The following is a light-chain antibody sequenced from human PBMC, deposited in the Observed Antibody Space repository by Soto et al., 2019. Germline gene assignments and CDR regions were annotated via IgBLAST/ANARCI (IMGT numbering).Light chain of an antibody. J-gene: IGKJ1*01. CDR3: QQYNSYSPTWT. V-gene: IGKV1-5*01. CDR2: DAS. CDR1: QSISSW. Sequence: DIQMTQSPSTRSASVGDRVTSTCRASQSISSWLAWYQQKPGKAPKLLIYDASSLESGVPSRFSGSGSGTEFTLTISSLQPDDFATYYCQQYNSYSPTWTFGQGTKADIK.